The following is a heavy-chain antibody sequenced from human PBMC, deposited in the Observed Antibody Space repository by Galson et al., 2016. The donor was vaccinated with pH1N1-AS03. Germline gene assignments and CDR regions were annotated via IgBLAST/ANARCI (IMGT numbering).Heavy chain of an antibody. J-gene: IGHJ6*02. V-gene: IGHV1-2*02. CDR2: INLNNGDT. CDR3: AKGHYGMDV. CDR1: GYMFTHHY. Sequence: SVKVSCKAFGYMFTHHYTYWARQAPGQGPEWMGWINLNNGDTHYVQKSQGRVTMTRDTSITTAYMELSRLTSDDTAVYYCAKGHYGMDVWGQGTTVTVSS.